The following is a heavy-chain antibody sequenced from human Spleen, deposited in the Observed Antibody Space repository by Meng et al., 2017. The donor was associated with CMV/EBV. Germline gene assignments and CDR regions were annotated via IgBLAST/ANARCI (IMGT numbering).Heavy chain of an antibody. CDR3: ARGYLRFLEWLPLDY. D-gene: IGHD3-3*01. CDR2: VSDDESNK. CDR1: GFTFSSYA. J-gene: IGHJ4*02. V-gene: IGHV3-30-3*01. Sequence: GGSLRLSCAASGFTFSSYAMHWVRQAPGKGLEWVAVVSDDESNKYYAHSVKGRFTISRDNSKNTPYMQMNNLRTEDTAVYYCARGYLRFLEWLPLDYWGQGTLVTVS.